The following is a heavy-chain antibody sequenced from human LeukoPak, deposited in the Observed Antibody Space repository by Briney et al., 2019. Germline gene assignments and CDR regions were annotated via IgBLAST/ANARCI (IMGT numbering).Heavy chain of an antibody. V-gene: IGHV1-69*13. CDR3: ARSLFPTYDYVWGTTDDY. Sequence: SVKVSCKASGGTFSSYAISWVRQAPGQGLERMGGIIPIFGTANYAQKFQGRVTITADESTSTAYMELSSLRSEDTAVYYCARSLFPTYDYVWGTTDDYWGQGTLVTVSS. J-gene: IGHJ4*02. CDR2: IIPIFGTA. CDR1: GGTFSSYA. D-gene: IGHD3-16*01.